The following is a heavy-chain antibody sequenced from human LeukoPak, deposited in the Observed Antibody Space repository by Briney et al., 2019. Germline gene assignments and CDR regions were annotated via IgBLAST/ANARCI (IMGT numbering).Heavy chain of an antibody. J-gene: IGHJ4*02. CDR2: IYYSGSS. V-gene: IGHV4-38-2*02. CDR3: ARANRYDLYFDY. CDR1: GYSISSGYY. Sequence: SETLSLTCTVSGYSISSGYYWGWIRQPPGKELEWIGYIYYSGSSNYNPSLKSRVTISGDTSKNQVSLKLSSVTAADTAVYYCARANRYDLYFDYWGQGTLVTVSS. D-gene: IGHD5-12*01.